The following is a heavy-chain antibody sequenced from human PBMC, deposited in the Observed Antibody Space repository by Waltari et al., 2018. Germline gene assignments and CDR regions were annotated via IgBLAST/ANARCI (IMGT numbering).Heavy chain of an antibody. Sequence: EVQLVESGGGLVQPGGSLRLSCAASGFTFSSSWMSWFRQAQGKGLEWVANINQDGGAKNYVGSVKGRFTISRDNAKNSLFLQMNSLRAEDTAVYYCARGWPYSSGWLYWGQGTLVTVSS. D-gene: IGHD6-19*01. J-gene: IGHJ4*02. CDR1: GFTFSSSW. CDR2: INQDGGAK. CDR3: ARGWPYSSGWLY. V-gene: IGHV3-7*01.